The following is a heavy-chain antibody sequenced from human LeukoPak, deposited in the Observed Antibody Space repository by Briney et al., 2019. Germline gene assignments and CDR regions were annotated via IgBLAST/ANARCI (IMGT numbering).Heavy chain of an antibody. D-gene: IGHD6-13*01. Sequence: GGSLRLSCAASGFTFSSYAMTWVRQAPGKGLKWVSYISGSGDIIYYADSVKGRFTISRDNAKNSLYLQMDSPRAEDTAIYYCARDMTITGADDYWGQGTLVTVSS. J-gene: IGHJ4*02. V-gene: IGHV3-48*04. CDR1: GFTFSSYA. CDR3: ARDMTITGADDY. CDR2: ISGSGDII.